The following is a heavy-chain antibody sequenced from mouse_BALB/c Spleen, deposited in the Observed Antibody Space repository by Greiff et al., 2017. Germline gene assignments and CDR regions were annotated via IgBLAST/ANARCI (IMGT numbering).Heavy chain of an antibody. D-gene: IGHD1-2*01. V-gene: IGHV5-6-3*01. CDR2: INSNGGST. CDR1: GFTFSSYG. CDR3: ARRRITTAFDY. J-gene: IGHJ2*01. Sequence: EVKVEESGGGLVQPGGSLKLSCAASGFTFSSYGMSWVRQTPDKRLELVATINSNGGSTYYPDSVKGRFTISRDNAKNTLYLQMSSLRSEDTAMYYCARRRITTAFDYWGQGTTLTVSS.